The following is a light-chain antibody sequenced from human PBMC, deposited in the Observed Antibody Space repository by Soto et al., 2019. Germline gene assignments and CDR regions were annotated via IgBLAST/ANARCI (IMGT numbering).Light chain of an antibody. J-gene: IGKJ4*01. CDR3: QQSYSTPLT. CDR2: AAS. V-gene: IGKV1-39*01. CDR1: QSISSY. Sequence: DIQMTQSPSSLSASVGDRVTITCRASQSISSYLNWYQQKPGKAPKLLIYAASSLQSGVPSRFGGSGSGTDFTLTISSLQPKDFETYYCQQSYSTPLTFGGGTKVDIK.